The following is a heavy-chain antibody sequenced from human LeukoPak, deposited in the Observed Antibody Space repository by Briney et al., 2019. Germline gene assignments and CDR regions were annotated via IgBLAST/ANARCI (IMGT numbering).Heavy chain of an antibody. Sequence: PGGSLRLSCAGSGFSFSYYWMHWVRHVPGKGLVWVSRINNDGIITNYADSVKGRFTISRDNAKNTVYLQMNSLIAEDTAVYYCARAVAGTRNAFDLWGQGTMVTVSS. CDR2: INNDGIIT. CDR1: GFSFSYYW. CDR3: ARAVAGTRNAFDL. D-gene: IGHD6-19*01. V-gene: IGHV3-74*01. J-gene: IGHJ3*01.